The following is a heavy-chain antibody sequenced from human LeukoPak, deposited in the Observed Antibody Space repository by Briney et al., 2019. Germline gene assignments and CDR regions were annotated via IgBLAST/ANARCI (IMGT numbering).Heavy chain of an antibody. V-gene: IGHV3-48*01. CDR2: ISSSSSTI. CDR1: GFTFSSYS. CDR3: ARSMVRGVITTPGYMDV. Sequence: PGGSLRLSCAASGFTFSSYSMNWVRQAPGKGLEWVSYISSSSSTIYYADSVKDRFTISRDNAKNSLYLQMNSLRVEDTAVYYCARSMVRGVITTPGYMDVWGKGTTVTVSS. J-gene: IGHJ6*03. D-gene: IGHD3-10*01.